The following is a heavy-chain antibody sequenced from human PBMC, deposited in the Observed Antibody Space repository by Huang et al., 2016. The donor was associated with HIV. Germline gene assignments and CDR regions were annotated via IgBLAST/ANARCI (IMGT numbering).Heavy chain of an antibody. V-gene: IGHV5-51*01. J-gene: IGHJ3*02. D-gene: IGHD2-2*01. CDR1: GYTFNGYW. Sequence: EVQLVQSGAVVKKPGESLKISCKGSGYTFNGYWIGWVRQMPGKGLEWMGCIYPGDSDTTYSPSFQGQVTISADKSISTAYLQWSGLKASDTAMYYCARQGVGDFVVEPTGLGAFDIWGQGTMVTVSS. CDR2: IYPGDSDT. CDR3: ARQGVGDFVVEPTGLGAFDI.